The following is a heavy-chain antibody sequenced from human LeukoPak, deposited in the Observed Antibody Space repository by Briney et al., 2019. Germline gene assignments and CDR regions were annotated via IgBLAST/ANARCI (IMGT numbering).Heavy chain of an antibody. V-gene: IGHV4-39*01. CDR1: GGSISSSNYF. CDR3: ARQTGTRNWFDY. J-gene: IGHJ4*02. Sequence: SETLSLTCTVSGGSISSSNYFWGWIRQPPGKGLEWIGSIYYSGSTYYNSSLKSRVTISVDTSKNQFSLKLRSMTAADTAVYYCARQTGTRNWFDYWGQGTLVTVSS. CDR2: IYYSGST. D-gene: IGHD1-7*01.